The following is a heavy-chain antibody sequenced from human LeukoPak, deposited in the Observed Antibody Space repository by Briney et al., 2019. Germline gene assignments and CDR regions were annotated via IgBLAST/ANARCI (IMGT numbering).Heavy chain of an antibody. D-gene: IGHD6-19*01. J-gene: IGHJ4*02. CDR1: GFTFSGYG. CDR2: ISYDGSNK. CDR3: AKGPTSVAGDY. V-gene: IGHV3-30*18. Sequence: PGGSLRLSCAASGFTFSGYGMHWVRQAPGKGLEWVAVISYDGSNKYYADSVKGRFTISRDNSKNTLYLQMNSLRAEDTAVYYCAKGPTSVAGDYWGQGTLVTVSS.